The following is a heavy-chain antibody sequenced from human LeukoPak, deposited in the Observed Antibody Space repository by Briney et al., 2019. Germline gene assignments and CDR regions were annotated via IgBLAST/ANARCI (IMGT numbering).Heavy chain of an antibody. V-gene: IGHV3-21*04. D-gene: IGHD2-21*02. CDR1: GFTFSSYS. Sequence: GGSLRLSCAASGFTFSSYSMNWVRQAPGKGLEWVSSISSSSYIYYADSVKGRFTISRDNAKNSLWLQVSSLRVEDTAIYYCARGSGAWSLNLWGQGTLVTVSS. CDR2: ISSSSYI. CDR3: ARGSGAWSLNL. J-gene: IGHJ5*02.